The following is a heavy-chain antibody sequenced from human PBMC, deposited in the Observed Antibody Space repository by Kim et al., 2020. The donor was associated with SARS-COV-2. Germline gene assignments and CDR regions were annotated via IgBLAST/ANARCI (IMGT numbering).Heavy chain of an antibody. CDR1: GYTFTSYY. CDR3: ARDGSWQLGYCSSTSCRTNYYYYGMDV. CDR2: INPSGGST. J-gene: IGHJ6*02. D-gene: IGHD2-2*01. V-gene: IGHV1-46*01. Sequence: ASVKVSCKASGYTFTSYYMHWVRQAPGQGLEWMGIINPSGGSTSYAQKFQGRVTMTRDTSTSTVYMELSSLRSEDTAVYYCARDGSWQLGYCSSTSCRTNYYYYGMDVWGQGTTVTVSS.